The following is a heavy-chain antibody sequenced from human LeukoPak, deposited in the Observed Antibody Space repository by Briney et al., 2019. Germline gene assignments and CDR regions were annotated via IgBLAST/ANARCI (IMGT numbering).Heavy chain of an antibody. J-gene: IGHJ4*02. CDR2: IYYSGST. CDR1: GGSISSSNW. V-gene: IGHV4-4*02. D-gene: IGHD3-9*01. Sequence: MSSETLSLTCAVSGGSISSSNWWSWVRQPPGKGLEWIGYIYYSGSTNYNPSLKSRVTISVDTSKNQFSLKLSSVTAADTAVYYCASINILTGYWFDYWGQGTLVTVSS. CDR3: ASINILTGYWFDY.